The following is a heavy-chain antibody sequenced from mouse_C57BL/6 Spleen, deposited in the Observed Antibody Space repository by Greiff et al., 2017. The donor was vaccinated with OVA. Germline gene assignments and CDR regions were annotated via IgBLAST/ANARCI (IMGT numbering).Heavy chain of an antibody. V-gene: IGHV1-50*01. CDR3: ARRGYGWYFDV. J-gene: IGHJ1*03. CDR2: IDPFDSYT. Sequence: QVQLQQPGAELVKPGASVKLSCKASGYTFTSYWMQWVKQRPGQGLEWIGEIDPFDSYTNSNQKFKGKATLTVDTSSSTAYMQLSSLTSEDSAVYYCARRGYGWYFDVWGTGTTVTVSS. CDR1: GYTFTSYW. D-gene: IGHD1-1*01.